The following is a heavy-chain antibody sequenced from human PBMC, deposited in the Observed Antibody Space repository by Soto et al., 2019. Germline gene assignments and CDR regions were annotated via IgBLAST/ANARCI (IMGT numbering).Heavy chain of an antibody. J-gene: IGHJ3*02. CDR2: IDSDDDK. V-gene: IGHV2-70*12. CDR1: GFSITAGGMG. CDR3: AQIPYPVAPWGGAFEI. Sequence: SGPTLVNPTQTLTLTCTFSGFSITAGGMGVSWFRQPPGKALEWLALIDSDDDKFYSTSLKTRLTISKDTSKSQVVLRPTNMDPMDTGTYFCAQIPYPVAPWGGAFEIWGRGTKVTVSS. D-gene: IGHD6-19*01.